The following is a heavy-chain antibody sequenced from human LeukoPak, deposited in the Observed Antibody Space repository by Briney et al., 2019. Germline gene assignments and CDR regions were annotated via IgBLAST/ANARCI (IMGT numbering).Heavy chain of an antibody. CDR1: GFTFSSNW. D-gene: IGHD3-10*01. J-gene: IGHJ4*02. Sequence: GGSLRLSCAASGFTFSSNWMSWVSHAQGKGLEWVANIKQDGSEKYYVDSVKGRFTISRDNAKNSLYLQMNRLRAADTAVYYCARVVTLDYWGQGTLGTVSS. CDR3: ARVVTLDY. CDR2: IKQDGSEK. V-gene: IGHV3-7*01.